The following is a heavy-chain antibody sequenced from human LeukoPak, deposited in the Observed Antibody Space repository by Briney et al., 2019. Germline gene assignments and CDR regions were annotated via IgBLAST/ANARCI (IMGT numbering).Heavy chain of an antibody. CDR3: ARGALGYCSSTSNPSRCVPYFDY. J-gene: IGHJ4*02. Sequence: GGSLRLSCAASGFTFSSYAMHWVRQAPGKGLEWVAVISYDGSNKYYADSVKGRFTISRDNSKNTLYLQMNSLRAEDTAVYYCARGALGYCSSTSNPSRCVPYFDYWGQGTLVTVSS. CDR1: GFTFSSYA. CDR2: ISYDGSNK. D-gene: IGHD2-2*01. V-gene: IGHV3-30-3*01.